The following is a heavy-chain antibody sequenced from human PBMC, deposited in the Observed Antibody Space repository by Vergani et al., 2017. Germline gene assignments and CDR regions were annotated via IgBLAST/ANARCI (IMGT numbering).Heavy chain of an antibody. CDR2: IIPIFGTA. V-gene: IGHV1-69*13. CDR3: ASPPVATAGMYQAAEDEYFQH. CDR1: GGTFSSYA. J-gene: IGHJ1*01. D-gene: IGHD6-13*01. Sequence: QGQLAQSGAEVKKPGSSVKVSCKASGGTFSSYAISWVRQAPGQGLEWMGRIIPIFGTANYAQKFQGRVTITADESTSTAYMGLSSLRSEDTAVYYCASPPVATAGMYQAAEDEYFQHWGQGTLVTVSS.